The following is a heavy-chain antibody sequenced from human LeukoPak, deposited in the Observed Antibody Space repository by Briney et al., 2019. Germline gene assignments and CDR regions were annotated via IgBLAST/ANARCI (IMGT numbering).Heavy chain of an antibody. CDR2: IYYSGIT. Sequence: SETLSLTCSVSGGSISEISYYWGWIRQPPGQRLEWIVNIYYSGITNNNPSLESRVVISVDTSRNQFSLTLTSAAATATAVYCCARRGVVRATGFDFWGQGLLVTVSS. V-gene: IGHV4-39*01. CDR1: GGSISEISYY. CDR3: ARRGVVRATGFDF. D-gene: IGHD1-26*01. J-gene: IGHJ4*02.